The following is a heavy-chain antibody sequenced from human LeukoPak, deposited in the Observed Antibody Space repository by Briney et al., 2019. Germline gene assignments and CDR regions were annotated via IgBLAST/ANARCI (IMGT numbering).Heavy chain of an antibody. CDR1: GFTFSSYS. Sequence: PGGSLKLSCAASGFTFSSYSMNWVRQAPGKGLEWVSFISSSSSYIYYADSVKGRFTISRDNAKNSLYLQMNSLRAEDTAVYYCARGEYGSGSYHIDYWGQGTLVTVSS. V-gene: IGHV3-21*01. CDR3: ARGEYGSGSYHIDY. J-gene: IGHJ4*02. D-gene: IGHD3-10*01. CDR2: ISSSSSYI.